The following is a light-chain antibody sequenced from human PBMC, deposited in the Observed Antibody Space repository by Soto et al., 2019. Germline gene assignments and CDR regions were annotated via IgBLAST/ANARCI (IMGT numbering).Light chain of an antibody. CDR2: GAS. CDR1: QSVSSSY. V-gene: IGKV3-20*01. J-gene: IGKJ2*01. Sequence: EIVLTQSPGTLSLPPGERATLSCGASQSVSSSYLAWYQQKPGQAPRLLIYGASSRATGVPDRFSGSGSGTDFTLTISRLEPEDFAVYYCQQYGSSPPMYTFGQGTKLEIK. CDR3: QQYGSSPPMYT.